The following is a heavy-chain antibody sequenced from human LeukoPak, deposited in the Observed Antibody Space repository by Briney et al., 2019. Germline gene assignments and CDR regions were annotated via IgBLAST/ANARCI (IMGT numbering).Heavy chain of an antibody. CDR2: IYPGDSDT. V-gene: IGHV5-51*01. CDR1: GYSFTTYW. J-gene: IGHJ4*02. Sequence: GESLKISCKGSGYSFTTYWIGWVRQMPGRGLEWMGIIYPGDSDTRYSPSFQGQVTISADKSISTAYLQWSSLKASDTAMYYCTRQFRDSSGYYSYYFDYWGQGTLVTVSS. D-gene: IGHD3-22*01. CDR3: TRQFRDSSGYYSYYFDY.